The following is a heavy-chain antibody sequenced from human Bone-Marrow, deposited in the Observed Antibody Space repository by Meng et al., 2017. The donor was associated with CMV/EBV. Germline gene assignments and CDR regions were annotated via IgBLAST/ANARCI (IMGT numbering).Heavy chain of an antibody. CDR1: GFTFSSYS. V-gene: IGHV3-21*01. D-gene: IGHD3-10*01. CDR3: ARGGGGYDY. Sequence: SCAASGFTFSSYSMNWVRQAPGKGLEWVSSISSSYIYYADSVKGRFTISRDNAKNSLYLQMNSLRAEDTAVYYCARGGGGYDYWGQGTLVTVSS. CDR2: ISSSYI. J-gene: IGHJ4*02.